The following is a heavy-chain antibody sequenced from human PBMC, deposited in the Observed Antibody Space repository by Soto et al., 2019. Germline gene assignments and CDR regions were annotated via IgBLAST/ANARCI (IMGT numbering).Heavy chain of an antibody. CDR3: ARLGYYDFWSGYYYYYGMDV. V-gene: IGHV4-39*01. CDR1: GGSISSSSYY. D-gene: IGHD3-3*01. Sequence: SETLSLTCTVSGGSISSSSYYWGWIRQPPGKGLEWIGSIYYSGSTYYNPSLKSRVTISVDTSKNQFSLKLSSVTAADTAVYYCARLGYYDFWSGYYYYYGMDVWGQGTTVTVSS. CDR2: IYYSGST. J-gene: IGHJ6*02.